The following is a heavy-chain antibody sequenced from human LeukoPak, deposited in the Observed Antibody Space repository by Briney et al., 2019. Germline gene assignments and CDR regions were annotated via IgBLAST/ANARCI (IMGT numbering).Heavy chain of an antibody. D-gene: IGHD5-18*01. Sequence: GGSLRLSCAVSGLTFSRYAMSWVRQAPGKGLEWVSAISESGSGTYYADSVKGRFTISRDNSKDTLSLQMNSLGAEDTAVYYCAKDIAQGYTFGSIEQDYWGQGTLVTVSS. CDR2: ISESGSGT. CDR3: AKDIAQGYTFGSIEQDY. J-gene: IGHJ4*02. V-gene: IGHV3-23*01. CDR1: GLTFSRYA.